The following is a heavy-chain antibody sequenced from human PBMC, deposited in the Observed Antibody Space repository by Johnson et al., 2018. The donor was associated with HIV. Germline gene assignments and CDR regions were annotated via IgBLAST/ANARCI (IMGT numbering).Heavy chain of an antibody. D-gene: IGHD3-10*01. V-gene: IGHV3-30*04. CDR2: ISYDGSNK. CDR1: GFTFSSYA. J-gene: IGHJ3*02. CDR3: AKDLYYYGPDAFDI. Sequence: QVQLVESGGGVVQPGRSLRLSCAASGFTFSSYAMHWVRQAPGKGLEWVAFISYDGSNKYYADSVKGRFTISRDNSKNTLYLQMNSLRAEDTAVYYCAKDLYYYGPDAFDIWGQGTMVTVSS.